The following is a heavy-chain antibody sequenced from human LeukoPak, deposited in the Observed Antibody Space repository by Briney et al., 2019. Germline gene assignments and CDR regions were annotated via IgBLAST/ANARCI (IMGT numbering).Heavy chain of an antibody. V-gene: IGHV1-18*04. CDR2: ISDYNGNT. CDR1: GYTFTSYG. D-gene: IGHD3-10*01. J-gene: IGHJ4*02. Sequence: ASVKVSCKASGYTFTSYGISWVRQAPGQGLEWMGWISDYNGNTNYAQKLQGRVTMTIDTSTSTAYMELRNLRSDDTAVYYCARDLSGLLWFGELGEVFDYWGQGTLVTVSS. CDR3: ARDLSGLLWFGELGEVFDY.